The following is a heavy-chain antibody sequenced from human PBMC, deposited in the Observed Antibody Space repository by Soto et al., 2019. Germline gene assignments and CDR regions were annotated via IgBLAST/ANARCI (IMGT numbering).Heavy chain of an antibody. J-gene: IGHJ6*02. Sequence: QVQLVQSGAEVKKPGASVKVSCKVSGDSFSNYGFTWVRQAPGQGLEGMGWISTYNDNTNYAQNLQCRVTMTTDTSTTTVYMELRSLRSDDTAVYYCARVMVRLFGSGSSRPYGLDVWGQGTTVTVSS. V-gene: IGHV1-18*01. CDR1: GDSFSNYG. CDR2: ISTYNDNT. D-gene: IGHD3-10*01. CDR3: ARVMVRLFGSGSSRPYGLDV.